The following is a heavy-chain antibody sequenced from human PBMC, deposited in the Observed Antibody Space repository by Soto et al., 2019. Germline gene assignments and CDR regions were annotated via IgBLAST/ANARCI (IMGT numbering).Heavy chain of an antibody. Sequence: SETLSLTCTVSGGSISSSSYYWGWIRQPPGKGLEWIGSIYYSGSTYYNPSLKSRVTISVDTSKNQFSLKLGSVTAADTAVYYCARHRGGAAAGYYYYGMDVWGQGTTVTVSS. V-gene: IGHV4-39*01. CDR3: ARHRGGAAAGYYYYGMDV. D-gene: IGHD6-13*01. CDR2: IYYSGST. CDR1: GGSISSSSYY. J-gene: IGHJ6*02.